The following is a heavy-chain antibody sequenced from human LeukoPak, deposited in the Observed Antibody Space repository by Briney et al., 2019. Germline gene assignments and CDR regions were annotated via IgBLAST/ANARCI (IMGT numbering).Heavy chain of an antibody. CDR1: GGSISSSSYY. CDR3: ARFGIAVAYPTD. J-gene: IGHJ1*01. CDR2: IYYSGST. V-gene: IGHV4-39*07. D-gene: IGHD6-19*01. Sequence: PSETLSLTCTVSGGSISSSSYYWGWIRQPPGKGLEWIGSIYYSGSTYYNPSLKSRVTISVDTSKNQFSLKLSSVTAADTAVYYCARFGIAVAYPTDWGQGTLVTVSS.